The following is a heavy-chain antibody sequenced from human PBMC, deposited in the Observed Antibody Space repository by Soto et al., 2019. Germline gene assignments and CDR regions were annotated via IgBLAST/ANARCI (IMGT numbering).Heavy chain of an antibody. CDR1: GFTFTSYA. Sequence: EVQLLESGGGLVQPGGSLRLSCSASGFTFTSYAMSWVRQAPGKGLQWVSGISGSVGDTKSADSVKGRFTIARDNFKNILYLQMNSLRAADTAVYYCAKHDFWTLYNTGLDSWGQGTLVTVSS. J-gene: IGHJ4*02. V-gene: IGHV3-23*01. CDR3: AKHDFWTLYNTGLDS. CDR2: ISGSVGDT. D-gene: IGHD3-3*01.